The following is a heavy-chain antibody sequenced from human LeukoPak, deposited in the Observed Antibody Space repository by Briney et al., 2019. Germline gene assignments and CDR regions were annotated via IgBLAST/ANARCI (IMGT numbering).Heavy chain of an antibody. V-gene: IGHV4-31*03. CDR3: ASSIYYYDSSGYSDY. CDR2: IYYSGST. Sequence: PSETLSLTCTVSGGSISSGGYHWSWIRQHPGKGLEWIGYIYYSGSTYYNPSLKSRVTISVDTSKNQFSLKLSSVTAADTAVYYCASSIYYYDSSGYSDYWGQGTLVTVSS. CDR1: GGSISSGGYH. D-gene: IGHD3-22*01. J-gene: IGHJ4*02.